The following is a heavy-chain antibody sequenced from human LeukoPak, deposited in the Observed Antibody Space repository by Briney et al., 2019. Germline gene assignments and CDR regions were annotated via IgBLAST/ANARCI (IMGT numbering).Heavy chain of an antibody. D-gene: IGHD3-3*02. CDR1: GFTFCTYA. J-gene: IGHJ4*02. CDR2: ISYDGTKK. CDR3: ARVNTIFGVDIVSLGAEFEF. Sequence: PGGSLRLSCGASGFTFCTYAMHWVRQAPGKGLECVSVISYDGTKKDYADSVKGRFTISRDNSNDTLYLQMNSLRPEDTALYYCARVNTIFGVDIVSLGAEFEFWGQGTLVTVSS. V-gene: IGHV3-30*03.